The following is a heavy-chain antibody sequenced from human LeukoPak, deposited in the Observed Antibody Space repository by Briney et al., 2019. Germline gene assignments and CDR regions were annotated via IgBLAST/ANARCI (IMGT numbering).Heavy chain of an antibody. D-gene: IGHD3-9*01. J-gene: IGHJ4*02. CDR3: ARDFWYYDILTGYTY. CDR1: GFTFSSYW. V-gene: IGHV3-7*01. Sequence: GGSLRLSCAASGFTFSSYWMSWVRQAPGKGLEWVANIKQDGSEKYYVDSVKGRFTISRDNAKNSLYLQMNSLRAEDTAVYYCARDFWYYDILTGYTYWGQGTLVTVSS. CDR2: IKQDGSEK.